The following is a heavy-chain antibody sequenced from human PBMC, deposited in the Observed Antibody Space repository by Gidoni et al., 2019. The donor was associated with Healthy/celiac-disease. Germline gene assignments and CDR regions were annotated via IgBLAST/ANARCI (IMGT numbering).Heavy chain of an antibody. CDR3: TRDSWSAVPLETFDY. J-gene: IGHJ4*02. V-gene: IGHV3-49*05. CDR1: GFTFGDYA. D-gene: IGHD3-3*01. CDR2: IRSKAYGGTT. Sequence: EVQLVESGGGLVTQGRSLRLSCTASGFTFGDYAMSWFRQAPGKGLEWVGFIRSKAYGGTTEYAASVKGRFTISRDDSKSIAYLQMNSLKTEDTAVYYCTRDSWSAVPLETFDYWGQGTLVTVSS.